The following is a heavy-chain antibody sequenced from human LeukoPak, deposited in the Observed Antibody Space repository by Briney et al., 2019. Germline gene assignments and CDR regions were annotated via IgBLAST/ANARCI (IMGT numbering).Heavy chain of an antibody. CDR2: INPSGGST. CDR3: ARDRYSGGSGWRIDY. CDR1: GYTFTSYY. V-gene: IGHV1-46*01. D-gene: IGHD6-19*01. J-gene: IGHJ4*02. Sequence: ASVKVSCKASGYTFTSYYMHWVRQAPGQGLEWMGIINPSGGSTSYAQKFQGRVTMTRDMSTSTVYMELSSLRSEDTAVYYCARDRYSGGSGWRIDYWGQGTLVTVSS.